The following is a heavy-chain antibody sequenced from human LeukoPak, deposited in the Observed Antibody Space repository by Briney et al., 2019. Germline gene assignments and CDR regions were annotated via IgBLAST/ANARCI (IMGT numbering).Heavy chain of an antibody. CDR1: GYTFTSYY. CDR3: ARVAYDYVWGSYRSSFYYFDY. J-gene: IGHJ4*02. D-gene: IGHD3-16*02. Sequence: ASVKVSCKASGYTFTSYYMHWVRQAPGQGLEWMGIINPSGGSTSYAQKFQGRVTMTRDMSTSTVYMELSSLRSEDTAVYYCARVAYDYVWGSYRSSFYYFDYWGQGTLVTVSS. V-gene: IGHV1-46*01. CDR2: INPSGGST.